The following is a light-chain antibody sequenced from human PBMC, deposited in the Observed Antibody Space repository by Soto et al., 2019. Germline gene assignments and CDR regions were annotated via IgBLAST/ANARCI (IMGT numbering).Light chain of an antibody. J-gene: IGKJ5*01. CDR3: QQYNSWPPIT. CDR2: AAS. V-gene: IGKV3-20*01. Sequence: EIVLTQSPGTLSLSPGDRATLSCRASQTISSTYLAWYQQKPGQAPRLLIYAASTRATGIPDRFSGSGSGTEFTLTISSLQSEDFAVYYCQQYNSWPPITFGQGTRLEIK. CDR1: QTISSTY.